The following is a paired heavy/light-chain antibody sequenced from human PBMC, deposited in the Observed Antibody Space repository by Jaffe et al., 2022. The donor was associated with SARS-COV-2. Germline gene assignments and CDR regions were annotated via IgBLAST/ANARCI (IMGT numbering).Light chain of an antibody. CDR2: WAS. CDR3: QQYYSDPPWT. V-gene: IGKV4-1*01. CDR1: QSILYSSNNKNY. J-gene: IGKJ2*02. Sequence: DIVMTQSPDSLAVSLGERATINCKSSQSILYSSNNKNYLAWYQQKPGQPPKLLLYWASTRESGVPDRFSGSGSGTDFTLTISSLQAEDVAVYYCQQYYSDPPWTFGQGTKVELK.
Heavy chain of an antibody. Sequence: EVQLVESGGDLVQPGGSLRLSCAASGFIFSNYWMSWARQTPGKGLEWVANIRQGGSGKYYVDSVKGRFTISRDDAKSSVYLQMNSLRPEDTAVYYCARMLGNGWSNDWGQGTLVTVSS. CDR2: IRQGGSGK. V-gene: IGHV3-7*03. J-gene: IGHJ4*02. CDR3: ARMLGNGWSND. CDR1: GFIFSNYW. D-gene: IGHD6-19*01.